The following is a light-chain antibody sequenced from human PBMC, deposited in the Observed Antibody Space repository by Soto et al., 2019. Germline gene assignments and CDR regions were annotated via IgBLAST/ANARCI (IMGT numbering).Light chain of an antibody. CDR1: SGHSDYA. Sequence: QPMLTQSPSASATPGASVKLTCTLSSGHSDYAIAWHQLQPEKGPRYLIKVTSDGSHNKGDGIPDRFSGSSTGADRYLTISRLRSDDEADYSCQAWGTGGVFGGGTKLTVL. J-gene: IGLJ3*02. CDR3: QAWGTGGV. CDR2: VTSDGSH. V-gene: IGLV4-69*01.